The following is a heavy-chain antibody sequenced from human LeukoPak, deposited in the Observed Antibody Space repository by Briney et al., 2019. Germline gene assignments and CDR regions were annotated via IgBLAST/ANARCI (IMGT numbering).Heavy chain of an antibody. CDR3: ARRGAPSKFYYFDS. V-gene: IGHV4-59*08. J-gene: IGHJ4*02. D-gene: IGHD1-26*01. CDR2: ASKTGNT. CDR1: ARSLTTHY. Sequence: SETLSLTSTVYARSLTTHYWAWIRQPQGKGLEWIGFASKTGNTNYNPSLKSRVTISVDTSKSTFSLRLSSLTAADAAVYFCARRGAPSKFYYFDSWGQGTLVTVSS.